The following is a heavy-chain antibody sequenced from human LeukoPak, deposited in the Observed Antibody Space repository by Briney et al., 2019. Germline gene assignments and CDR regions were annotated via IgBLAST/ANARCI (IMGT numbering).Heavy chain of an antibody. CDR3: AKDPRGGQWLEGLDY. CDR1: GLTLTSFG. V-gene: IGHV3-30*18. D-gene: IGHD6-19*01. Sequence: GRSLRPSWAASGLTLTSFGTDWVRQAPGKGLEWVAVISSDGSNKSYADSVKGRFTISRDNSKNTLYLQMNSLRAEDTAVYYCAKDPRGGQWLEGLDYWGQGTLVTVSS. J-gene: IGHJ4*02. CDR2: ISSDGSNK.